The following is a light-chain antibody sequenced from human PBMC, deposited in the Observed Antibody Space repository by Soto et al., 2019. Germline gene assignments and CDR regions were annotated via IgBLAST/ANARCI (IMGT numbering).Light chain of an antibody. V-gene: IGKV1-5*03. CDR3: QQYGRFLT. CDR2: RAS. J-gene: IGKJ2*01. Sequence: DIQMTQSPSTLSASVGDSVIITCRASQSIDTALAWYQQKPGKAPNLLIYRASNLESGVPSRFSGSGSGTEFTLAISSLQPADFATDYCQQYGRFLTFGQGTKLELK. CDR1: QSIDTA.